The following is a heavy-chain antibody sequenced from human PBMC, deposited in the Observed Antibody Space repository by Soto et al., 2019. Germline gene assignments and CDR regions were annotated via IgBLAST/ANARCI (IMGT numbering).Heavy chain of an antibody. V-gene: IGHV1-18*01. Sequence: ASVKVSCKASGYTFTSYGISWVRQAPGQGLEWMGWISAYNANTNYAQKLQGRVTMTTDTSTSTAYMELRSLRSDDTAVYYCARDMSTFDSGYYYYNYMDVWGKGTTVTVSS. CDR1: GYTFTSYG. J-gene: IGHJ6*03. CDR3: ARDMSTFDSGYYYYNYMDV. D-gene: IGHD3-10*01. CDR2: ISAYNANT.